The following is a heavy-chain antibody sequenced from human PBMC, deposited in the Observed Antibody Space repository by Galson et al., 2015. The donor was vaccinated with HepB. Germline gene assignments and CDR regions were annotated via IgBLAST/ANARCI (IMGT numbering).Heavy chain of an antibody. CDR3: TILYGDYVH. V-gene: IGHV1-46*03. D-gene: IGHD2-21*02. CDR1: GYSFTGYY. J-gene: IGHJ4*02. CDR2: INPSDGST. Sequence: SVKVSCKASGYSFTGYYMHWVRQAPGQGLEWMGIINPSDGSTSYAQKFQGGVTMTRDTSTSTVYMELSSLRSEDTAFYYGTILYGDYVHWGQGTLVTVSS.